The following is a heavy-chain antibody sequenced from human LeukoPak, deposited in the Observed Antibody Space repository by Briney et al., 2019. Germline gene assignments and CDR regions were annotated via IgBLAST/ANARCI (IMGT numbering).Heavy chain of an antibody. Sequence: PGGSLRLSCAASEFAISRCGMSWVRQAPGKGLEWVSVIYSGGSTYYADSVKGRFTLSRDNSKNTLYLQMGSLRPEDMAIYYCRFVVTTSESDRDYWGQGTLVTVSS. CDR1: EFAISRCG. CDR2: IYSGGST. V-gene: IGHV3-66*01. J-gene: IGHJ4*02. CDR3: RFVVTTSESDRDY. D-gene: IGHD1/OR15-1a*01.